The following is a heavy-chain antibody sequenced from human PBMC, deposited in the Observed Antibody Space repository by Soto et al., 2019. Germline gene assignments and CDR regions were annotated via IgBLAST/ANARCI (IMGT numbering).Heavy chain of an antibody. CDR1: GGSISSGGYS. J-gene: IGHJ5*02. V-gene: IGHV4-30-2*01. CDR2: IDHSGST. D-gene: IGHD4-17*01. CDR3: ARIYGDYSNWFDP. Sequence: QLQLQESGSGLVKPSQTLSLTCDVSGGSISSGGYSWSWIRQPPGKGLEWSGYIDHSGSTYYNPPLKSRVTISVDRSKNQFSLKLSSVTAADTAVYYCARIYGDYSNWFDPWGQGTLVTVSS.